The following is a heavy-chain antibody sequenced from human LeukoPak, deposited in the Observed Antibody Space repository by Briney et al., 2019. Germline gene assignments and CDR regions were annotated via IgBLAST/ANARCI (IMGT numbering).Heavy chain of an antibody. V-gene: IGHV3-66*01. CDR3: ARDDSGFLDY. CDR2: IYSGGST. D-gene: IGHD5-12*01. Sequence: GGSLRLSCAASGFTVSSNYMSWVRQAPGKGLEWVSVIYSGGSTYYADSVKGRFTISRDNSKNTLYLQMNSLSAEDTAVYYCARDDSGFLDYWGQGTLVTVSS. J-gene: IGHJ4*02. CDR1: GFTVSSNY.